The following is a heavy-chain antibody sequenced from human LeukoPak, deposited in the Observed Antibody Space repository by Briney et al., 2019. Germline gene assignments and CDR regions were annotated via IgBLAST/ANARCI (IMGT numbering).Heavy chain of an antibody. CDR1: GYTFTSYD. V-gene: IGHV1-8*01. CDR3: ARAVQCSGGSCYSGLIADFGTHHPADY. D-gene: IGHD2-15*01. Sequence: ASVKVSCKASGYTFTSYDINWVRQAPGQGLEWMGWMNPNSGNTGYAQKFQGRVTMTRNTSISTAYMELSSLRSEDTAVYYCARAVQCSGGSCYSGLIADFGTHHPADYWGQGTLVTVSS. CDR2: MNPNSGNT. J-gene: IGHJ4*02.